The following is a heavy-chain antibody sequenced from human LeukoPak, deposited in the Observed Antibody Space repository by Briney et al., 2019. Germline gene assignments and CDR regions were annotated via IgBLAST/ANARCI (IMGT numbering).Heavy chain of an antibody. D-gene: IGHD3-3*01. J-gene: IGHJ5*02. Sequence: PGGSLRLTCEASVFAFSDFSLNWVRQATGKGLEWISYISSNSATMEYADSVKGRFTISRDNAKNSVFLQMNSLRPEDTGVYYCASVPRITTFTVVTRRNWFDPWGQGTLVTVSS. CDR2: ISSNSATM. CDR3: ASVPRITTFTVVTRRNWFDP. CDR1: VFAFSDFS. V-gene: IGHV3-48*04.